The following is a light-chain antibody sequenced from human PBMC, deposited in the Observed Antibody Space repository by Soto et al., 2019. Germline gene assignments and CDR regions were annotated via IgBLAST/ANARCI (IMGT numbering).Light chain of an antibody. CDR1: QSVSSSY. J-gene: IGKJ4*01. Sequence: EIVLTQSPGTLSLSPGARATLSCRASQSVSSSYLAWYQQKPGQAPRLLIYGASSRATGIPDRFSGSGSGTDFTLTISRLEPEDFAVYYCQQYDSSPFTFGGGTKVEIK. V-gene: IGKV3-20*01. CDR3: QQYDSSPFT. CDR2: GAS.